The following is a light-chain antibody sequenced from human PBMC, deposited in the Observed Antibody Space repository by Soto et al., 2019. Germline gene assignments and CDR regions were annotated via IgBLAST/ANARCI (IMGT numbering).Light chain of an antibody. J-gene: IGLJ2*01. CDR3: CSYAGRITLV. CDR1: SSDVGGYNF. Sequence: QSALTQPRSVSGSPGQSVTISCTGTSSDVGGYNFVSWYQHHPGKAPKLMIYNVIQRPSGVPDRFSASKSGNTASLTISGLQAEDEADYYCCSYAGRITLVFGGGTKLTVL. CDR2: NVI. V-gene: IGLV2-11*01.